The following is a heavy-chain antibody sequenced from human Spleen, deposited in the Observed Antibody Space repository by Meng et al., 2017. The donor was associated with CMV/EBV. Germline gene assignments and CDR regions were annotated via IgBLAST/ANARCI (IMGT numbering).Heavy chain of an antibody. J-gene: IGHJ4*02. V-gene: IGHV4-59*12. Sequence: SETLSLTCAVYGGSFSGYYWSWIRQPPGKGLEWIGYIYYSGSTNYNPSLRSRVTISVDTSKNQFSLKLSSVTAADTAVYYCARERGRGYCSSTSCYRGTDFDYWGQGTLVTVSS. CDR3: ARERGRGYCSSTSCYRGTDFDY. CDR2: IYYSGST. CDR1: GGSFSGYY. D-gene: IGHD2-2*02.